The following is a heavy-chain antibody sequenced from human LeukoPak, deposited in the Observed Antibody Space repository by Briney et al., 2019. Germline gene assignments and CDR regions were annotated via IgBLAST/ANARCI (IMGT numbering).Heavy chain of an antibody. Sequence: GGSLRLSCAASGFTFSSYGMHWVRQAPGKGLEWVAVISYDGSNKYYANSVEGRFTISRDNSKNTLYLQMNSLRAEDTAVYYCARGFGTFDYWGQGTLVSVSS. CDR1: GFTFSSYG. V-gene: IGHV3-30*03. CDR3: ARGFGTFDY. D-gene: IGHD3-10*01. J-gene: IGHJ4*02. CDR2: ISYDGSNK.